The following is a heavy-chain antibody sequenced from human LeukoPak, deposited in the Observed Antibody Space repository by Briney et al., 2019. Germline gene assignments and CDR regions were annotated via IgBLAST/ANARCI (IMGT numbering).Heavy chain of an antibody. J-gene: IGHJ3*02. V-gene: IGHV3-21*01. CDR2: IRRSRSYI. Sequence: GGSLRLSCAPSGFTFSSDSMNCVRQAPGKGLEWVSFIRRSRSYIYYADSVKGRFTIYRDNAKNYLYLQMKRLRAEDTALYYCARQRCGGDCYSGAFDIWGQGTMVTVSS. CDR3: ARQRCGGDCYSGAFDI. CDR1: GFTFSSDS. D-gene: IGHD2-21*02.